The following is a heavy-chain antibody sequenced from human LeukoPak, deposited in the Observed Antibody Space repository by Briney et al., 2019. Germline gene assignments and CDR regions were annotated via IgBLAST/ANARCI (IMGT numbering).Heavy chain of an antibody. J-gene: IGHJ4*02. Sequence: ASVKVSCKASGYSFTNYAIHWVRQAPGQRLEWMGWINAGNGKTKYSQKFQGRVTITRDTSATTAYMELSSLRSEDTAMYYCARVIWTSTVTTYYLDYWGQGTLVTVSS. CDR2: INAGNGKT. CDR1: GYSFTNYA. CDR3: ARVIWTSTVTTYYLDY. D-gene: IGHD4-17*01. V-gene: IGHV1-3*01.